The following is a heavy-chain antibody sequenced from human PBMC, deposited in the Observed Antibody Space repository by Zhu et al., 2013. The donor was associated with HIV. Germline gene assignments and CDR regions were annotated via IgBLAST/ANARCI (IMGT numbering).Heavy chain of an antibody. V-gene: IGHV1-2*02. J-gene: IGHJ4*02. CDR2: MNPTSGST. CDR3: ARGGAFDS. Sequence: QVQLVQSGAEVKKPGASVKVSCKASGYTFTGYYIHWFRQAPGQGLEWMGWMNPTSGSTNFAQNFQGRVTMTRDTSINTAFMELRRLKSDDTAVYFCARGGAFDSWGQGTLVTVSS. CDR1: GYTFTGYY.